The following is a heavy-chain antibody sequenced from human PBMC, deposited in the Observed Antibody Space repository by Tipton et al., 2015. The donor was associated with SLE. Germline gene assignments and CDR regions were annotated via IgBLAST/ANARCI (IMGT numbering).Heavy chain of an antibody. CDR1: GGSMTRGGYY. D-gene: IGHD3-16*01. Sequence: TLSLTCTVSGGSMTRGGYYWNWIRQHPRTGLEWIGYIYHSGSTYYNPSLKSRVRFSVDTSKNQFSLNLNYVTAADTAVYFCARSHDSTDYRGTFDIWGQGTMVTVSS. J-gene: IGHJ3*02. V-gene: IGHV4-31*03. CDR3: ARSHDSTDYRGTFDI. CDR2: IYHSGST.